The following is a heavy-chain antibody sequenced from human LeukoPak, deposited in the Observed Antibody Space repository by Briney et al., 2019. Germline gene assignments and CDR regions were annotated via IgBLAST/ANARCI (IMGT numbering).Heavy chain of an antibody. J-gene: IGHJ6*02. Sequence: GASVKVSCKAPGYTFTSYDINWGRQATGQGLEWVGWMNPNSGNTGYAQKFQGRVTMTRNTPRSTAYMELSSLRSEDTAVYYCARGLGATTGYYYGMDVWGQGTTVTVSS. CDR1: GYTFTSYD. CDR3: ARGLGATTGYYYGMDV. CDR2: MNPNSGNT. V-gene: IGHV1-8*01. D-gene: IGHD1-26*01.